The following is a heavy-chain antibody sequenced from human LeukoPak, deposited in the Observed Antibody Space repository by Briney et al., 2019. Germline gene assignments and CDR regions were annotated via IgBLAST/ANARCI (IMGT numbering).Heavy chain of an antibody. Sequence: ASVKVSCKASGYSFTDYYIHWVRQAPGQGLEWMGWINPNSGVTHYAQKLQGRVTMTTDTSSSTAYMELSRVRYDDTAVYYCARDFQNKKWYGGPGYYFDHWGQGTLVTVSS. V-gene: IGHV1-2*02. CDR1: GYSFTDYY. CDR3: ARDFQNKKWYGGPGYYFDH. CDR2: INPNSGVT. J-gene: IGHJ4*02. D-gene: IGHD1-26*01.